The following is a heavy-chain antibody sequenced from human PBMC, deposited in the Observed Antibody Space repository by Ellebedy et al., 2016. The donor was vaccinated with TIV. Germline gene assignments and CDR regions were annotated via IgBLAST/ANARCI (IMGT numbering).Heavy chain of an antibody. CDR3: AREADYGGHSFDF. Sequence: SFGNYWMTWFRQTPGKGLEWIGHIYPSGSTHYNPSLKSRLTMFVDTSKNHFSLTLKSVTAADTAVYFCAREADYGGHSFDFWGQGTLVTVSS. J-gene: IGHJ4*02. CDR2: IYPSGST. V-gene: IGHV4-30-4*01. D-gene: IGHD4-23*01. CDR1: SFGNYW.